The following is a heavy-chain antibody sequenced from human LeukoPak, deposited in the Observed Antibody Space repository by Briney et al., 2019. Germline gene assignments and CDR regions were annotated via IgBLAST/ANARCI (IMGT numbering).Heavy chain of an antibody. CDR2: IYSGGST. J-gene: IGHJ4*02. Sequence: GGSLRLSCAASGFTVSSNYMSWVRQAPGKGLEGVSVIYSGGSTYYADSVKGRFTISRDNSKNTVYLQMNSLRAEDTAVYYCAREWSGYFDYWGQGTLVTVSS. D-gene: IGHD3-3*01. V-gene: IGHV3-66*02. CDR3: AREWSGYFDY. CDR1: GFTVSSNY.